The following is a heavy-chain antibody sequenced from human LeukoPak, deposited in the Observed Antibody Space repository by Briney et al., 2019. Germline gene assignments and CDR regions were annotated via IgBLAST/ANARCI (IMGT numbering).Heavy chain of an antibody. J-gene: IGHJ4*02. CDR1: GYSFTSYY. CDR3: ARDSGIRGSYFLDY. CDR2: INPSGGST. V-gene: IGHV1-46*01. Sequence: ASVKVSCKASGYSFTSYYMHWVRQAPGQGLEWMGIINPSGGSTSYAQKFQGRVTMTRDMSTSTVYMELSSLRSDDTAVYYCARDSGIRGSYFLDYWGQGTLVTVSS. D-gene: IGHD1-26*01.